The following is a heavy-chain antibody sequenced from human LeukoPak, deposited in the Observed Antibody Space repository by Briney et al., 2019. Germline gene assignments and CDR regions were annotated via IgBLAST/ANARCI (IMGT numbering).Heavy chain of an antibody. CDR1: GASLSSGNYY. J-gene: IGHJ6*03. Sequence: PSQTLSLTCTVSGASLSSGNYYWSWIRQPAGKGLEWIGRIYTSGSTNYNPSLKSRVTISVDKSKNQLSLKLSSVTAADTAVYYCARAGVRGGYYYYYYYMDVWGKGTTVTVSS. CDR3: ARAGVRGGYYYYYYYMDV. CDR2: IYTSGST. V-gene: IGHV4-61*02. D-gene: IGHD3-10*01.